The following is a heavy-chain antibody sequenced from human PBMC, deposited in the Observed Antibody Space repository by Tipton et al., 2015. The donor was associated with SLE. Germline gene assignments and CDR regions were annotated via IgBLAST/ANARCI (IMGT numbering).Heavy chain of an antibody. V-gene: IGHV1-8*01. D-gene: IGHD3-10*01. CDR3: AGELVPFYYGMDV. CDR2: MNPNSGNT. J-gene: IGHJ6*02. Sequence: QLVQSGAEVKKPGASVKVSCKASGYTFTSFDINWVRQGTGQGLEWMGWMNPNSGNTGYAQKFQGRVTMTRDTSIDTAYMELSSLRSEDTAVYYCAGELVPFYYGMDVWSQGTPLTVSS. CDR1: GYTFTSFD.